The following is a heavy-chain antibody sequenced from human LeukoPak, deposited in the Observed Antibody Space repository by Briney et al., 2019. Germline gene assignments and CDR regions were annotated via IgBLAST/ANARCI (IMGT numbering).Heavy chain of an antibody. CDR2: INHSGST. Sequence: SETLSLTCAVYGGSFSGYYWSWIRQPPGKGLEWIGEINHSGSTNYNPSLKSRVAISVDTSKNQFSLKLSSVTAADTAVYYCARVGNLDAFDIWGQGTMVTVSS. D-gene: IGHD4-23*01. J-gene: IGHJ3*02. CDR3: ARVGNLDAFDI. CDR1: GGSFSGYY. V-gene: IGHV4-34*01.